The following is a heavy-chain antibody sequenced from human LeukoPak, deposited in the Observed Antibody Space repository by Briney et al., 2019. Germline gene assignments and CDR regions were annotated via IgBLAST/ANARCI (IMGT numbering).Heavy chain of an antibody. CDR2: ISYDESNK. CDR3: AKTGEVRGVIPGY. J-gene: IGHJ4*02. CDR1: GFTFDSYG. V-gene: IGHV3-30*18. D-gene: IGHD3-10*01. Sequence: GGSLRLSCAASGFTFDSYGMHWVRQAPGKGLEWVAVISYDESNKYYVDSVKGRFTISRDNSKNTLYLQMNSLRAEDTAVYYCAKTGEVRGVIPGYWGQGTLVTVSS.